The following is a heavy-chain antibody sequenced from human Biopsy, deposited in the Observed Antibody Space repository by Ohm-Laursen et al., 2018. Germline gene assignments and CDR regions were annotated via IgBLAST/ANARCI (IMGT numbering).Heavy chain of an antibody. CDR1: GFSFADYY. Sequence: SLRLSCAANGFSFADYYMSWIRQATGKGLDWVSYISSSGNTEKYADSVKGRFTISRDNAKQSVHLQMNSLRAEVTAVYYCVTEVGGVSSWYNNWGQGTLVTVSS. CDR3: VTEVGGVSSWYNN. V-gene: IGHV3-11*01. J-gene: IGHJ4*02. CDR2: ISSSGNTE. D-gene: IGHD6-13*01.